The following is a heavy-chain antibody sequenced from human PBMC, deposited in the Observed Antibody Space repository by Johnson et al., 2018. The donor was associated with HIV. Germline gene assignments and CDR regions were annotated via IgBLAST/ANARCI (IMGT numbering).Heavy chain of an antibody. CDR3: ARDLAGHNAFDI. J-gene: IGHJ3*02. CDR2: ISWNSGSI. D-gene: IGHD6-19*01. Sequence: VQLLESGGGVIRPGGSLRLSCAASGFTFDDYGVSWVRQAPGKGLEWVSGISWNSGSIGYADSVTGRFTISRDNSKNTLYLQMNSLRAEDPAVYYCARDLAGHNAFDIWGQGTMVTVSS. V-gene: IGHV3-20*04. CDR1: GFTFDDYG.